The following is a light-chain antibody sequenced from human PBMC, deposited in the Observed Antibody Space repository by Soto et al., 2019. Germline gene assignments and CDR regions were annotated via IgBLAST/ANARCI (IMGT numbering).Light chain of an antibody. CDR1: QSVSSS. J-gene: IGKJ5*01. Sequence: EIVLTQSPATLSLSPADTATLSCGASQSVSSSLAWYQQKPGQAPRLLIYDASNRATGIPARLSGSGSGTDFTLTISSKEAEDFAVYYCHHRGNGITFGQGTRLEIK. V-gene: IGKV3-11*01. CDR3: HHRGNGIT. CDR2: DAS.